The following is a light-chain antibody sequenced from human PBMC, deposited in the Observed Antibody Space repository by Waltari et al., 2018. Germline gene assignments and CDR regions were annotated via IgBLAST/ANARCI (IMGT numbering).Light chain of an antibody. Sequence: QSVLTQPPSASGTPGQRVTISCSGSSSNIGSNYVYWYQQLPGTAPKLLIYRNNQRPSGVPDRCSGSTSGTSASLAISGLRSEDEADYYCAAWDDSLSGYVFGTGTKVTVL. CDR3: AAWDDSLSGYV. V-gene: IGLV1-47*01. CDR1: SSNIGSNY. CDR2: RNN. J-gene: IGLJ1*01.